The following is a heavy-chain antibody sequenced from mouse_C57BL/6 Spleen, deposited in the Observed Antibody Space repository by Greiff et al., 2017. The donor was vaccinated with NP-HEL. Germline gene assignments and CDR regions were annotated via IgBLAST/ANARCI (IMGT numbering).Heavy chain of an antibody. CDR1: GYAFSSYW. V-gene: IGHV1-80*01. D-gene: IGHD3-2*02. CDR3: ARPIDSSGYVDY. CDR2: IYPGDGDT. J-gene: IGHJ2*01. Sequence: VQLQQSGAELVKPGASVKISCKASGYAFSSYWMNWVKQRPGKGLEWIGQIYPGDGDTNYNGKFKGKATLTADKSSSTAYMQLSSLTSEDSAVYFCARPIDSSGYVDYWGQGTTLTVSS.